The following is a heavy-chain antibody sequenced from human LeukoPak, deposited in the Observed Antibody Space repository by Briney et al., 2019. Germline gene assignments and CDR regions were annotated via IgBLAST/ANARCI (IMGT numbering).Heavy chain of an antibody. CDR2: INHSGST. CDR1: GGSFSGYY. J-gene: IGHJ6*02. CDR3: ARSVVVPAANYYYYYGMDV. V-gene: IGHV4-34*01. Sequence: SETLSLTCAVYGGSFSGYYWSWIRQPPGKGLEWIGEINHSGSTNYNPSLKSRVTISVDTSKNQFSLKLSSVTAADTAVYYCARSVVVPAANYYYYYGMDVWGQGTTVTVSS. D-gene: IGHD2-2*01.